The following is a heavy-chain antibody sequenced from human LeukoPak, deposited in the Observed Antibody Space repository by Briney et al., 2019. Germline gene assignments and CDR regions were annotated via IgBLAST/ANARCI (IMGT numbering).Heavy chain of an antibody. D-gene: IGHD3-22*01. V-gene: IGHV4-34*01. CDR1: GGPFSGYY. CDR2: INHSGST. Sequence: SETLSLTCAVYGGPFSGYYWSWIRQPPGKGLEWIGEINHSGSTNYNPSLKSRVTISVDTSKNQFSLKLSSVTAADTAVYYCARRATYYYDSSRIDPWGQGTLVTVSS. CDR3: ARRATYYYDSSRIDP. J-gene: IGHJ5*02.